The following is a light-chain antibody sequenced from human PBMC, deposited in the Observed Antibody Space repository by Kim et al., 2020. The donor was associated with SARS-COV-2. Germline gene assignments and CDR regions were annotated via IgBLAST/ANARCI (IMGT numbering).Light chain of an antibody. CDR3: SSYAGSNNFGV. CDR2: EVS. Sequence: QPVTISCTGTSSDVGGYNYVSWYQQHPGKAPKLMIYEVSKRPSGVPDRFSGSKSGNTASLTVSGLQAEDEADYYCSSYAGSNNFGVFGGGTKLTVL. J-gene: IGLJ3*02. CDR1: SSDVGGYNY. V-gene: IGLV2-8*01.